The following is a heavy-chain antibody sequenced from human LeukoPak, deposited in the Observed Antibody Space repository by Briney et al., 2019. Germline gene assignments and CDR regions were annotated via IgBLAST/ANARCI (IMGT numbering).Heavy chain of an antibody. CDR1: GGTFSSYA. J-gene: IGHJ5*02. V-gene: IGHV1-69*05. D-gene: IGHD4-17*01. CDR2: IIPIFGTA. Sequence: SVKVSCKASGGTFSSYAISWVRQAPGQGLEWMGGIIPIFGTANYAQKFQGRVTITTDESTSTAYMELSSLRSEDTAVYYCARDDYGDMGRFDPWGQGTLVTVSS. CDR3: ARDDYGDMGRFDP.